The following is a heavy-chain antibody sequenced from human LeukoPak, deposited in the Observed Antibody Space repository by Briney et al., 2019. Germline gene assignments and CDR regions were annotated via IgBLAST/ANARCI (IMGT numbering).Heavy chain of an antibody. CDR2: IGISSGNT. CDR1: GFTFSDYS. Sequence: PGGSLRLSCAASGFTFSDYSMNWVRQAPGKGLEWISYIGISSGNTKYADSVKGRFTISGDNAKNSLYLQMNSLRVEDTAVYYCARGLVYYDSSGNTMFDYWGQGTLVTVSS. J-gene: IGHJ4*02. D-gene: IGHD3-22*01. V-gene: IGHV3-48*04. CDR3: ARGLVYYDSSGNTMFDY.